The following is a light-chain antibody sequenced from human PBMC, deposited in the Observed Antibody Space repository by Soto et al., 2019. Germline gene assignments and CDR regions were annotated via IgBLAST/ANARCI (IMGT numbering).Light chain of an antibody. J-gene: IGKJ5*01. CDR1: QSVSTS. V-gene: IGKV3-15*01. Sequence: EILMTQSPATLSVSPGESATLSCMASQSVSTSLAWYQQKPGQAPRLLIYGASTRATDIPARFSGSGSGTEFTLTICSLQSEDFAVYQSQQYPRWPPITFGQGTRLEIK. CDR3: QQYPRWPPIT. CDR2: GAS.